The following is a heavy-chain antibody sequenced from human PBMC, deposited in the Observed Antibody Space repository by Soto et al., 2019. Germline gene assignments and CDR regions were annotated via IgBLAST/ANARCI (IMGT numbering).Heavy chain of an antibody. V-gene: IGHV1-18*01. CDR3: ARDSYLPDSSSDYYYYGMDV. Sequence: ASVKVSCKASGHTFTSYGISWVRQAPGQGLEWMGWISAYNGNTNYAQKLQGRVTMTTDTSTSTAYMELRSLRSDDTAVYYCARDSYLPDSSSDYYYYGMDVWGQGTTVTVSS. J-gene: IGHJ6*02. CDR2: ISAYNGNT. CDR1: GHTFTSYG. D-gene: IGHD6-13*01.